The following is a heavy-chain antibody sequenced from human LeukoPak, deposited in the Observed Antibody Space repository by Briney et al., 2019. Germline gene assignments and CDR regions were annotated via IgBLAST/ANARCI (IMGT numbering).Heavy chain of an antibody. D-gene: IGHD1-26*01. Sequence: GASVKVSCKASGYTFTTYDINWVRQATGQGLEWMGWMNPNSGNTGYAQKFQGRVTITRNTSISTAYMELSSLRSEDTAVYYRAREHSGSYPDHWGQGTLVTVSS. CDR3: AREHSGSYPDH. J-gene: IGHJ4*02. CDR2: MNPNSGNT. V-gene: IGHV1-8*03. CDR1: GYTFTTYD.